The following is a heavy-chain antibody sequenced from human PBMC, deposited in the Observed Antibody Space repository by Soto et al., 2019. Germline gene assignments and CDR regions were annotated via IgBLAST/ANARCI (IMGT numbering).Heavy chain of an antibody. CDR3: ARGVRGSGRYLAFDI. Sequence: PSETLSLTCTVSGGSISSGGYYWSWIHQHPGKGLEWIGYIYYSGSTYYNPSLKSRVTISVDTSKNQFSLKLSSVTAADTAVYYCARGVRGSGRYLAFDIWGQGTMVTVSS. CDR2: IYYSGST. CDR1: GGSISSGGYY. D-gene: IGHD3-10*01. J-gene: IGHJ3*02. V-gene: IGHV4-31*03.